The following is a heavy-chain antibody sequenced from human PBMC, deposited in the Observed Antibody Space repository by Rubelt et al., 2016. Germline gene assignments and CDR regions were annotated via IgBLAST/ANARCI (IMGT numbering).Heavy chain of an antibody. CDR3: AKPGSKNIWNDDFDS. CDR2: IYSGGST. D-gene: IGHD1-1*01. Sequence: EVQLLESGGGLVQPGGSLRLSCAASGFTFSAYSMNWVRRAPGKGLEWVSVIYSGGSTYYADSVKGRFTISRDNSKNTLYLQKNSLRAEDTAIYYCAKPGSKNIWNDDFDSWGQGTLVTVSP. J-gene: IGHJ5*01. V-gene: IGHV3-66*01. CDR1: GFTFSAYS.